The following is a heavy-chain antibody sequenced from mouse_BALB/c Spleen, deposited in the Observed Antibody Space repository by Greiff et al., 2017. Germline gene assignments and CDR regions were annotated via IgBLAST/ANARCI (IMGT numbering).Heavy chain of an antibody. CDR1: GYSFTSYW. Sequence: QVQLKESGPQLVRPGASVKISCKASGYSFTSYWMHWVKQRPGQGLEWIGMIDPSDSETRLNQKFKDKATLTVDKSSSTAYMQLSSPTSEDSAVYDCARSRDYRYEGSMDYWGQGTSVTVSS. CDR2: IDPSDSET. D-gene: IGHD2-14*01. CDR3: ARSRDYRYEGSMDY. J-gene: IGHJ4*01. V-gene: IGHV1S126*01.